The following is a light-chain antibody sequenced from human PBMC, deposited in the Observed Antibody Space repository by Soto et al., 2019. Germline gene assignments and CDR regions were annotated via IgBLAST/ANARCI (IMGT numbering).Light chain of an antibody. CDR2: DAS. J-gene: IGKJ4*01. Sequence: EIVLTQSPATLSLSPGERATLSCRASQSVSSYLAWYQQKPGQAPRLLIYDASNRATGIPARFSGSGSGTDFTLTISSLQPEDFATYYCQQSHSTPLTFGGGTKVDIK. V-gene: IGKV3-11*01. CDR3: QQSHSTPLT. CDR1: QSVSSY.